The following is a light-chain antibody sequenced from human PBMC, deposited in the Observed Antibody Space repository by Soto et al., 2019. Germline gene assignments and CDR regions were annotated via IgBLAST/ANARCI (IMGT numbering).Light chain of an antibody. V-gene: IGLV2-8*01. CDR1: SSXVGGYNY. J-gene: IGLJ2*01. CDR3: SSHAGSINLI. Sequence: QSVLTQPPSASGSPGQSVTISCTGXSSXVGGYNYVSWYQQHPGKAPKLMIYEVNKRPSGVPDRFSGSKSGNTASLTVSGLQAEDEADYYCSSHAGSINLIFGGGTKLTVL. CDR2: EVN.